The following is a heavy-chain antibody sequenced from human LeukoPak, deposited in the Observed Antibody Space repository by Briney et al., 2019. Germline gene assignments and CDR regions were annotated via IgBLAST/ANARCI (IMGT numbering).Heavy chain of an antibody. CDR3: AKDLPAAYFDY. D-gene: IGHD2-2*01. J-gene: IGHJ4*02. CDR1: GFTFSSYG. V-gene: IGHV3-7*01. Sequence: PGGSLRLSCAASGFTFSSYGMSWVRQAPGKGLEWVANIKQDGSEKYYVDSVKGRFTISRDNSKTTLYLQMNSLKPEDTAVYYCAKDLPAAYFDYWGQGTLVTVSS. CDR2: IKQDGSEK.